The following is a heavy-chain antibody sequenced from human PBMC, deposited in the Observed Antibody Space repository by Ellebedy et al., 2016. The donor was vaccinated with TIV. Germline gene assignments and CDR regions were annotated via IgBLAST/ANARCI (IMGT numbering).Heavy chain of an antibody. CDR1: GFTFNNYG. J-gene: IGHJ4*02. CDR2: IWDDGNKQ. Sequence: GGSLRLSXAASGFTFNNYGMHWVRQAPGKGLEWVAIIWDDGNKQYYTDSVKGRFTISRDDSKNTLYLQMNSLRVEDTAVYYCARVQHFLADSWGQGTLVTVSS. CDR3: ARVQHFLADS. D-gene: IGHD6-13*01. V-gene: IGHV3-33*01.